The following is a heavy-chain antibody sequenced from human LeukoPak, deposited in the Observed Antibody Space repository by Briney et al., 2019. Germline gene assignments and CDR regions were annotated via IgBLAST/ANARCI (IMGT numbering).Heavy chain of an antibody. V-gene: IGHV1-46*01. CDR3: TSYYYDDNYFYYMDV. CDR1: GYTFTSYY. Sequence: ASVKVSCKASGYTFTSYYMHWVRQAPGQGLEWMGIMNPSGGSTSYAQKFQGRVTMTRDMSTSTVYMELSSLRSEDTAVYYCTSYYYDDNYFYYMDVWGNGTTVTVSS. J-gene: IGHJ6*03. CDR2: MNPSGGST. D-gene: IGHD3-22*01.